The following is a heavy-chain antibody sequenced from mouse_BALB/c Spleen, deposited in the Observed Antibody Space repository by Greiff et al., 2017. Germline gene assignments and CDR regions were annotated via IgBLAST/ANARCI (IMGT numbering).Heavy chain of an antibody. CDR1: GFTFSSYT. CDR2: ISSGGSYT. D-gene: IGHD2-2*01. V-gene: IGHV5-6-4*01. J-gene: IGHJ3*01. Sequence: EVKVVESGGGLVKPGGSLKLSCAASGFTFSSYTMSWVRQTPEKRLEWVATISSGGSYTYYPDSVKGRFTISRDNAKNTLYLQMRSLKSEDTAMYYCTRDGYAWFAYWGQGTLVTVSA. CDR3: TRDGYAWFAY.